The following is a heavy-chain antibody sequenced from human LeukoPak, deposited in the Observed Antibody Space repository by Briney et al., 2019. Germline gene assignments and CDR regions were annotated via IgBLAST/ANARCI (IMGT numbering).Heavy chain of an antibody. CDR2: IYHSGST. V-gene: IGHV4-4*02. CDR3: ARRVKGGVISDDAFDI. Sequence: PSETLSLTCAVSGGSISSSNWWSWARQPPGKGLEWIGEIYHSGSTNYNPSLKSRVTISVDKSKNQFSLRLSSVTAADTAVYYCARRVKGGVISDDAFDIWGQGTMVTVSS. CDR1: GGSISSSNW. J-gene: IGHJ3*02. D-gene: IGHD3-10*01.